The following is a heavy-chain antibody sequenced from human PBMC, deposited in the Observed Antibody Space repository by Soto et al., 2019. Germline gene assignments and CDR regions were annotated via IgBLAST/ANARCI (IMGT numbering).Heavy chain of an antibody. D-gene: IGHD3-22*01. J-gene: IGHJ6*02. CDR3: ARDRPYYYDSSTGDYYGMDV. V-gene: IGHV4-30-4*01. Sequence: SETLSLTCTFSGGSISSGDYYWSWIRQPPGKGLEWIGYIYYSGSTYYNPSLKSRVTISVDTSKNQFSLKLSSVTAADTAVYYCARDRPYYYDSSTGDYYGMDVWGQGTTVTVSS. CDR2: IYYSGST. CDR1: GGSISSGDYY.